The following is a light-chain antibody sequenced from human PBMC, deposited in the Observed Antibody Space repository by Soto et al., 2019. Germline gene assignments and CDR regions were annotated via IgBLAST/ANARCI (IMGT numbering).Light chain of an antibody. CDR2: EVT. CDR3: GSYTSSSTLV. J-gene: IGLJ1*01. Sequence: QSVLTQPPSASGSPGQSVTISCTGTSNYVGGYNYVSWYQQHPGKAPKLMIYEVTNRPSGVSNRFSGSKSGNTASLTISGLQAEDEADYYCGSYTSSSTLVFGTGTKVTVL. CDR1: SNYVGGYNY. V-gene: IGLV2-14*01.